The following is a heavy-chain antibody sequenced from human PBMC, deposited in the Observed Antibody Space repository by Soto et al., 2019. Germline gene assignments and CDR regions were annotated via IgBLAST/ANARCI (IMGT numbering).Heavy chain of an antibody. CDR2: IYWDDDK. CDR1: GFSLSTGGVG. J-gene: IGHJ4*02. CDR3: AHRLPGSSTGLDTGIFAY. D-gene: IGHD2-8*02. V-gene: IGHV2-5*02. Sequence: QITLKESGPTLVKPTQTLTLTCTFSGFSLSTGGVGVGWVGQPPGKALEGLAFIYWDDDKRYNPSLKTRLTITKDTSKILVVLIMTDMDPVDTATCFCAHRLPGSSTGLDTGIFAYWGQGTLVTDSS.